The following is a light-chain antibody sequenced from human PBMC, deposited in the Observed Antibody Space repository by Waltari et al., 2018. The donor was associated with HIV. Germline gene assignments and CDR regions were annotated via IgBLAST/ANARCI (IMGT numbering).Light chain of an antibody. V-gene: IGKV1D-12*01. Sequence: DIQMTQSPSSVSASVGDTVTFTCRASQPTANWLAWYQQKPGKAPNLLIYGASSLQSGVPSRFSGSGSGTDSTLTINSLQPEDSAIYYCQQANTFPLTFGPGTKLDI. CDR1: QPTANW. CDR3: QQANTFPLT. J-gene: IGKJ3*01. CDR2: GAS.